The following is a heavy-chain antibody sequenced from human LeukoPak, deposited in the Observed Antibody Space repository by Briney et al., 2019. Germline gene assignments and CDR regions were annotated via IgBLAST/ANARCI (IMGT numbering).Heavy chain of an antibody. CDR2: IHPLDSDT. V-gene: IGHV5-51*01. Sequence: PGESLTISCQGYGYRFTSHWIGRVRQTPGKGLEWMGIIHPLDSDTRYSPSFQGQVTISADKSISTAYLQWSSLKASDTAMYYCARHGGGYCRSTSCYLFDPWGQGTLVTVSS. CDR3: ARHGGGYCRSTSCYLFDP. CDR1: GYRFTSHW. D-gene: IGHD2-2*01. J-gene: IGHJ5*02.